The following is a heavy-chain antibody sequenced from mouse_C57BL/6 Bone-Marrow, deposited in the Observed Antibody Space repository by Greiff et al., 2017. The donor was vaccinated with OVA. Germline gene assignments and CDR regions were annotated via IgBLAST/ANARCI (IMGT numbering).Heavy chain of an antibody. V-gene: IGHV2-2*01. J-gene: IGHJ2*01. CDR2: IWSGGST. CDR1: GFSLTSYG. CDR3: ARNFYDGYYGDYYFDY. Sequence: VQGVESGPGLVQPSQSLSITCTVSGFSLTSYGVHWVRQSPGKGLEWLGVIWSGGSTDYNAAFISRLSISKDNSKSQVFFKMNSLQADDTAIYYCARNFYDGYYGDYYFDYWGQGTTLTVSS. D-gene: IGHD2-3*01.